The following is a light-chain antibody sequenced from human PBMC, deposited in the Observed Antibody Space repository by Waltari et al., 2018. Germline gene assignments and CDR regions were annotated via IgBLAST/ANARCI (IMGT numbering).Light chain of an antibody. CDR2: GAS. CDR3: QQYWSYPIT. J-gene: IGKJ5*01. CDR1: QGITDH. V-gene: IGKV1-16*02. Sequence: DIQMTQSPSSLSASVGHKVTITCRASQGITDHLAWFQLKPGKAPKSLIYGASRLQSGVPSKFSGSGSGTDFTLTINSLQPEDFATYYCQQYWSYPITFAQGTRLEIE.